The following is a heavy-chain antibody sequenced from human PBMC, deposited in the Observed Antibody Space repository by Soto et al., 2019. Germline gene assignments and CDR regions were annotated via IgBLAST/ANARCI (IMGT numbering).Heavy chain of an antibody. CDR2: IIPIFGTP. Sequence: QVQLVQSGAEVKRPGSSVKVSCKASGGTFSNYAINWVRQAPGQGLEWMGGIIPIFGTPNYAQKFQGRVTITADRSTSTAYMELSNLRSDDTAVYFCARDPDYGGNSGLGLVDYWGQGTLVTVSS. D-gene: IGHD4-17*01. CDR3: ARDPDYGGNSGLGLVDY. J-gene: IGHJ4*02. CDR1: GGTFSNYA. V-gene: IGHV1-69*06.